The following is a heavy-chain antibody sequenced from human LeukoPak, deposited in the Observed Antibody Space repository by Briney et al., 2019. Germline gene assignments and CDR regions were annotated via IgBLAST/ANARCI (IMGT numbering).Heavy chain of an antibody. CDR1: GGSISSYY. V-gene: IGHV4-59*01. J-gene: IGHJ2*01. Sequence: SETLPPTCTVSGGSISSYYWSWIRQPPGKGLEWIGYIYYSGSTNYNPSLKSRVTISVDTSKNQFSLKLSSVTAADTAVYYCARRHYDSSGSNWYFDLWGRGTLVTVSS. CDR3: ARRHYDSSGSNWYFDL. D-gene: IGHD3-22*01. CDR2: IYYSGST.